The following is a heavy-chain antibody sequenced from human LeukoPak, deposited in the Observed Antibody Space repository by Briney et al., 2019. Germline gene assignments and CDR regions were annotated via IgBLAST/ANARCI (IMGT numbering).Heavy chain of an antibody. J-gene: IGHJ4*02. Sequence: SQTLSLTCTVSGGSISSCNYYWSCIRQPAGKGLKWIGNIYTSGSTNYNPSLHSRVTISVDTSKNQFSLNLSSMTAADTAVYYCARDSLYNFWSGYYHTTYYFDYWGQGTLVTVSS. CDR2: IYTSGST. D-gene: IGHD3-3*01. V-gene: IGHV4-61*09. CDR1: GGSISSCNYY. CDR3: ARDSLYNFWSGYYHTTYYFDY.